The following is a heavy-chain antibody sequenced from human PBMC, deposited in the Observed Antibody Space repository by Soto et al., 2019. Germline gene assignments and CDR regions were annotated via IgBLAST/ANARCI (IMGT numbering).Heavy chain of an antibody. D-gene: IGHD6-13*01. J-gene: IGHJ6*03. V-gene: IGHV4-39*01. CDR1: GGYISSSSYY. CDR3: ARQGSSSSYPGSDYYYMDV. CDR2: IYYSGST. Sequence: PETLSLTCTVSGGYISSSSYYWGWLHQPPGKGLEWIGSIYYSGSTYYNPSLKSRVTISVDTSKNQFSLKLSSVTAADTAVYYCARQGSSSSYPGSDYYYMDVWGKGTTVTVSS.